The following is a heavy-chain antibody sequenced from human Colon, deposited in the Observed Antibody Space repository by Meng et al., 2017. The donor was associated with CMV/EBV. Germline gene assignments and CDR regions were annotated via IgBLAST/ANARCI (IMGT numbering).Heavy chain of an antibody. CDR2: INWNGISI. CDR1: GFIFDDYG. J-gene: IGHJ4*02. CDR3: ARGGLADEFDY. Sequence: LSCAASGFIFDDYGMSWVRQVPGKGLEWVSGINWNGISIDYGDSVKGRFSISRDNTKNSLYLQMNNLRAEDTALYYCARGGLADEFDYWGQGTLVTVSS. V-gene: IGHV3-20*04.